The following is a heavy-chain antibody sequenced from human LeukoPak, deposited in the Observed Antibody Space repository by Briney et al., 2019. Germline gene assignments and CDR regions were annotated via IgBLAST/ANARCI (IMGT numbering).Heavy chain of an antibody. Sequence: GGSLRLSCAASGLTFSNYAMSWVRQAPGKGLEWVSGISTSGGTTSYADSVKGRFTISRDNPRNTLYMQMSSLRDEDTAVYYCAIMHRYYDGSGYWVQWGQGTLVTVSS. CDR1: GLTFSNYA. D-gene: IGHD3-22*01. J-gene: IGHJ4*02. V-gene: IGHV3-23*01. CDR2: ISTSGGTT. CDR3: AIMHRYYDGSGYWVQ.